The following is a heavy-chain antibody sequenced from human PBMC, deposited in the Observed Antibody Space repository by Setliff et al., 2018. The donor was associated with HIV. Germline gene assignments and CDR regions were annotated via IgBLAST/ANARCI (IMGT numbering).Heavy chain of an antibody. D-gene: IGHD3-3*01. V-gene: IGHV1-24*01. J-gene: IGHJ5*02. CDR2: FDPEDGET. CDR3: ATVHGSFWSRFDP. Sequence: ASVKVSCKVSGYTLTELSMLWVRQAPGKGLEWMGGFDPEDGETIYAQKFQGRVTMTEDTSTDTAYMELSSLRSEDTAVYYCATVHGSFWSRFDPWGQGTLVTVSS. CDR1: GYTLTELS.